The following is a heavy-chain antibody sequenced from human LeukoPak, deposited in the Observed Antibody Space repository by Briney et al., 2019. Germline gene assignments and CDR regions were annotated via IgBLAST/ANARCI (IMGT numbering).Heavy chain of an antibody. CDR2: ISGSGGST. CDR1: GFTFSSYA. D-gene: IGHD6-19*01. V-gene: IGHV3-23*01. CDR3: ARVGFRGSGWKNYYYYYMDV. J-gene: IGHJ6*03. Sequence: GGSLRLSCAASGFTFSSYAMSWVRQAPGKGLEWVSAISGSGGSTYYADSVKGRFTISRDNAKNSLYLQMNSLRAEDTALYYCARVGFRGSGWKNYYYYYMDVWGKGTTVTVSS.